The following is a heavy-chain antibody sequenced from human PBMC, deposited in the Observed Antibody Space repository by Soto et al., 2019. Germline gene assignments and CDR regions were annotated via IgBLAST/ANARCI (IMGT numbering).Heavy chain of an antibody. J-gene: IGHJ6*02. V-gene: IGHV1-69*13. CDR2: IIPIFGTA. D-gene: IGHD5-18*01. CDR1: GGTFSSYA. Sequence: SVKVSCKASGGTFSSYAISWVRQAPGQGLEWMGGIIPIFGTANYAQKFQGRVTITADESTSTAYMELSSLRSEDTAVYYCARDGSSGYSYGPGYYYYGMDVWGQGTTVTVSS. CDR3: ARDGSSGYSYGPGYYYYGMDV.